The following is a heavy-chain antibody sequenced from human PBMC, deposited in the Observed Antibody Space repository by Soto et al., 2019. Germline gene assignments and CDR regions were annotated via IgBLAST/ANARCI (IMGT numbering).Heavy chain of an antibody. CDR1: GFTFSSYA. CDR3: AKVLGYDSWSGYGATTGYYYYGMDV. CDR2: ISGSGGST. V-gene: IGHV3-23*01. D-gene: IGHD3-3*01. J-gene: IGHJ6*02. Sequence: GGSLRLSCAASGFTFSSYAMSWVRQAPGKGLEWVSAISGSGGSTYYADSVKGRFTISRDNSKNTLYLQMNSLRAEDTAVYYCAKVLGYDSWSGYGATTGYYYYGMDVWGQGTTVTVSS.